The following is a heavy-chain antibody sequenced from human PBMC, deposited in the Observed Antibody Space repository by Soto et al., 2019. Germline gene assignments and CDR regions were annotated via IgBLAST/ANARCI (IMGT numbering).Heavy chain of an antibody. CDR1: GFTFSDYY. V-gene: IGHV3-11*06. Sequence: GGSLRLSCAASGFTFSDYYMSWIRQAPGKGLEWASYISSSSSYTNYADSVKGRFTISRDNAKNSLYLQMNSLRAEDTAVYYCATQGEYPFFGNAYGMDVWGHGTTVTVSS. D-gene: IGHD3-16*01. J-gene: IGHJ6*02. CDR3: ATQGEYPFFGNAYGMDV. CDR2: ISSSSSYT.